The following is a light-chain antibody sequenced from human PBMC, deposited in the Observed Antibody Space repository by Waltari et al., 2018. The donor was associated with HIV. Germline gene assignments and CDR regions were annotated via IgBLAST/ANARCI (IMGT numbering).Light chain of an antibody. CDR1: TSNIETEA. CDR2: RNY. CDR3: VSYDSRLDERL. J-gene: IGLJ3*02. V-gene: IGLV1-47*01. Sequence: QSVLTQPPSVSGTPGQTVTISCSGSTSNIETEALYWYQQLPGTAPKLIIYRNYKRPSVVSDRFACSKPGASASLVISGLRSEDEAHYYCVSYDSRLDERLFGGGTKLTVL.